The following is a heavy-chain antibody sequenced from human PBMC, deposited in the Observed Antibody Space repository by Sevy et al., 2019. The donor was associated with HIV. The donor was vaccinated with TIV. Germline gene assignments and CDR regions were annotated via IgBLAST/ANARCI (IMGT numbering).Heavy chain of an antibody. D-gene: IGHD2-8*02. CDR2: IYYTGST. CDR3: ARGNTVLPTGGFDL. CDR1: GGSISSDDYC. J-gene: IGHJ2*01. V-gene: IGHV4-31*03. Sequence: SETLSLTYTVSGGSISSDDYCWTWIRQHPGKGLEWIGYIYYTGSTYYNPSLESRVTMSLDASKNQFSLRLSSVTAADTAVYYCARGNTVLPTGGFDLWGRGTLVTVSS.